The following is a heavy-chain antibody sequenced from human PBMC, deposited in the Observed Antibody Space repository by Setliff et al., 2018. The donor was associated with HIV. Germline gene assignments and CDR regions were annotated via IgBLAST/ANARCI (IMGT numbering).Heavy chain of an antibody. CDR3: ARHPLTDWYFDL. V-gene: IGHV4-34*01. CDR2: INHSGST. D-gene: IGHD7-27*01. J-gene: IGHJ2*01. Sequence: SETLSLTCAVYGGSFNEYYWNWIRQIPGKGLEWIGEINHSGSTNYNESLKRRLRISVDTSKNQFSLSLNSVTAADTAVYYCARHPLTDWYFDLWGRGTLVTVSS. CDR1: GGSFNEYY.